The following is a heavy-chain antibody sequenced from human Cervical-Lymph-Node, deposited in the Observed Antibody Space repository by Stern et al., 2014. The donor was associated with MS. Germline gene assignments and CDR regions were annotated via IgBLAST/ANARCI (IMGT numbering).Heavy chain of an antibody. V-gene: IGHV4-34*01. J-gene: IGHJ3*01. CDR3: ARERKVERSARVFVSFDV. D-gene: IGHD1-1*01. Sequence: QVQLQQWGAGLLRPSETLSLTCAVHGASFTDNYWSWIRQTPGKGLEWIGEINHSRKPHHIPSLMSRVTLSVDTSKNQFSLKLNSVTAADTAVYYCARERKVERSARVFVSFDVWGQGTLLTVSS. CDR2: INHSRKP. CDR1: GASFTDNY.